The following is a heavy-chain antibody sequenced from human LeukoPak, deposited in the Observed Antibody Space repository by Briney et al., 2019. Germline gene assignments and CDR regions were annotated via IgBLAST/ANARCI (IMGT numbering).Heavy chain of an antibody. CDR2: INPNSGGT. J-gene: IGHJ4*02. D-gene: IGHD2-2*01. CDR1: GYTFTSYY. V-gene: IGHV1-2*02. Sequence: GASVKVSCKASGYTFTSYYMHWVRQVPGQGLEWMGWINPNSGGTNYAQKFQGRVTMTRDTSIRTVYMELSRLRSDDTAVYYCARDSAGVVPAVKSAFQDYWGQGTLVTVSP. CDR3: ARDSAGVVPAVKSAFQDY.